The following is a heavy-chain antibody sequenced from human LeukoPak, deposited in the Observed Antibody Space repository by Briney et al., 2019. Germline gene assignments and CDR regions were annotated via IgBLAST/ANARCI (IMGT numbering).Heavy chain of an antibody. CDR3: AKGAYYYDSSGYLNWFDP. CDR2: ISWNSGSI. Sequence: GGSLRLSCAASGFTFDDYAIHWVRQAPGKGLEWVSGISWNSGSIGYADSVKGRFTISRDNAKNSLYLQMNSLRAEDTALYYCAKGAYYYDSSGYLNWFDPWGQGTLVTVSS. J-gene: IGHJ5*02. V-gene: IGHV3-9*01. CDR1: GFTFDDYA. D-gene: IGHD3-22*01.